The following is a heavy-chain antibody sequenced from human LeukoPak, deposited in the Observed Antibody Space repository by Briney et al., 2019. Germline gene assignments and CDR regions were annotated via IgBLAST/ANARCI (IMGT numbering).Heavy chain of an antibody. Sequence: GGSLRLSCAASGFTFSNYAMSWVRQAPGKGLEWVSGISGSGGSASYADSVKGRFTISRDNSKNTLYLQMNSLRAEDTAVYYCAKDLERRCFDYWGQGTLVTVSS. CDR2: ISGSGGSA. V-gene: IGHV3-23*01. CDR3: AKDLERRCFDY. CDR1: GFTFSNYA. J-gene: IGHJ4*02.